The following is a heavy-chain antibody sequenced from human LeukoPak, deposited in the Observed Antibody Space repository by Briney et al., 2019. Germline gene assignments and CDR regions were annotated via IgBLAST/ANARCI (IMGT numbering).Heavy chain of an antibody. CDR3: ASVYKHGMDV. Sequence: GASVKVSCTASGGTFSSYAISWVRQAPGQGLEWMAILNPSGGSSNYAQKFQGRATLTRATSTGTVYMELSSLRSEDTAVYYCASVYKHGMDVWGQGTTVIVSS. J-gene: IGHJ6*02. CDR2: LNPSGGSS. D-gene: IGHD5-24*01. V-gene: IGHV1-46*01. CDR1: GGTFSSYA.